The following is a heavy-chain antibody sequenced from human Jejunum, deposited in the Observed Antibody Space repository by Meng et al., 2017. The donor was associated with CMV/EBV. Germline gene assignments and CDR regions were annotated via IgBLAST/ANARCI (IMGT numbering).Heavy chain of an antibody. CDR3: AKDGGGFNSSPFDY. V-gene: IGHV3-30*04. CDR2: TSYDGNTQ. J-gene: IGHJ4*02. D-gene: IGHD3-16*01. CDR1: FAFRSHA. Sequence: FAFRSHAMHWVLHAPGKGLEWVAVTSYDGNTQYYTDSVKGRFTISRDNSDNMVYLQMNSLRPDDTAVYYCAKDGGGFNSSPFDYWGQGTRVTVSS.